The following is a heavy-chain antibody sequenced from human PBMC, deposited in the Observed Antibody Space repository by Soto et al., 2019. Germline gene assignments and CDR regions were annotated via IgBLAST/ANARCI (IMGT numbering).Heavy chain of an antibody. J-gene: IGHJ6*02. D-gene: IGHD7-27*01. V-gene: IGHV3-30*03. CDR3: ARDGMGTIVGGMDV. CDR1: GFKFSDYG. CDR2: VLYDGSKK. Sequence: QVHLVESGGGVVQPGTSLRLSCRASGFKFSDYGMDWVRQAPGKGLEWVSRVLYDGSKKYYADSVKGRFTISRDNPRNTLYLQMDSLRAEDTGVYYCARDGMGTIVGGMDVWGQGTTVTVSS.